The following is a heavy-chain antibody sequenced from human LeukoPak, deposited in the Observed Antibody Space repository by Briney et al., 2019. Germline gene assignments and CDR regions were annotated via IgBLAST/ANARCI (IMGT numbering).Heavy chain of an antibody. D-gene: IGHD3-9*01. CDR3: ASLYYDILTGYPEGYFDL. CDR1: GCSISSGYY. Sequence: SETLSLTCAVSGCSISSGYYWGWIRQPPGQGLEWIGSIYHSGSTYYNPSLKSRVTISVDTSKNQFSLKLSSVTAADTAVYYCASLYYDILTGYPEGYFDLWGRGTLVTVSS. CDR2: IYHSGST. J-gene: IGHJ2*01. V-gene: IGHV4-38-2*01.